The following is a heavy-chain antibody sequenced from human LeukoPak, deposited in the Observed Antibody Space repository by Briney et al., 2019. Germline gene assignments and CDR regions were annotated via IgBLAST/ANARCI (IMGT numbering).Heavy chain of an antibody. Sequence: ASVKVSCKASGGTFSSYDISWVRQAPGQGLEWMRGIIRIFGKANYAQKFQGRVTITTDESTSTAYMELSSLRSEDTAVYYCASQGSRDGYNYPLFRWGQGTLVTVSS. J-gene: IGHJ4*02. CDR2: IIRIFGKA. CDR1: GGTFSSYD. D-gene: IGHD5-24*01. V-gene: IGHV1-69*05. CDR3: ASQGSRDGYNYPLFR.